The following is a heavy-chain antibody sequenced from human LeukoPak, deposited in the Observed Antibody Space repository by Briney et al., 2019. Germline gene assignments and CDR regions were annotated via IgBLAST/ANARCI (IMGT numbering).Heavy chain of an antibody. CDR1: GFTFSSYW. Sequence: GGSLRLSCAASGFTFSSYWMSWVLQAPGKGLEWVANIKQDGSEKYYVDSVKGRFTISRDNAKNSLYLQMNSLRAEDTAVYYCARDFESLYYDSSGSFDYWGQGTLVTVSS. V-gene: IGHV3-7*01. J-gene: IGHJ4*02. D-gene: IGHD3-22*01. CDR2: IKQDGSEK. CDR3: ARDFESLYYDSSGSFDY.